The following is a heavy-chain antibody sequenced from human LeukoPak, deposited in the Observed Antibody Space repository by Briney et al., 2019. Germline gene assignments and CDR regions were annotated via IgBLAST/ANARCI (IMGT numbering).Heavy chain of an antibody. CDR2: IRSDSST. D-gene: IGHD3-3*01. J-gene: IGHJ3*02. Sequence: TGGSLRLSCASSGFTFSAYPMNWVRQAPGKGLEWVSHIRSDSSTYYADSVRGRFTISRDNAKNSLYPQMNSLRAEDTAVYYCAKGGAITIFGVVRGVNAFDIWGQGTMVTVSS. V-gene: IGHV3-69-1*01. CDR1: GFTFSAYP. CDR3: AKGGAITIFGVVRGVNAFDI.